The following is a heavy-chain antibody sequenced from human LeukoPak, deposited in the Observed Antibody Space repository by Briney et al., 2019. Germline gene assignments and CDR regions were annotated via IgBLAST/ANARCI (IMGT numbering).Heavy chain of an antibody. V-gene: IGHV3-48*01. CDR1: GFTSTSYT. Sequence: GGSLRLSCAASGFTSTSYTMNWVRQAPGKGLEWVSHIGTGTSTVGYADSTKGRFTISRDNAKNSVDLQMSSLRVDDSAVYYCVRDKDWGFDSWGQGTLVTVSS. J-gene: IGHJ4*02. CDR2: IGTGTSTV. CDR3: VRDKDWGFDS. D-gene: IGHD7-27*01.